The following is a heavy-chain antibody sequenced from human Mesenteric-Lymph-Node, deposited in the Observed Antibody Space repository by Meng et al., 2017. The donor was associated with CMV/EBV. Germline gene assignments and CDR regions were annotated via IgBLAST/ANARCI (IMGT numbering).Heavy chain of an antibody. CDR2: IYSGGST. CDR3: AREGVFDTSGYYYIDY. CDR1: GFTVSSHY. Sequence: GESLKISCAASGFTVSSHYMSWVRQAPGKGLEWVSVIYSGGSTYYADSVKGRFTISRDNAKSSLYLQLNSRRAEDTAVYYCAREGVFDTSGYYYIDYWGQGTLVTVSS. J-gene: IGHJ4*02. D-gene: IGHD3-22*01. V-gene: IGHV3-53*01.